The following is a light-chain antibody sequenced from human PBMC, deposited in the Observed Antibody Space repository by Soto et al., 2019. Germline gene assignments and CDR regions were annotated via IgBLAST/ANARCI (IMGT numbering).Light chain of an antibody. CDR2: AAS. V-gene: IGKV1-39*01. CDR3: QQSYRTPRT. Sequence: DIQMTQSPSTLSASVGDRVTITCRASQSVRSWLAWYQQKPGRAPKLLIYAASSLQSGVPSRFSGSGSGTDFTLTISSLQPEDFATYYCQQSYRTPRTFGQGTTVDI. J-gene: IGKJ1*01. CDR1: QSVRSW.